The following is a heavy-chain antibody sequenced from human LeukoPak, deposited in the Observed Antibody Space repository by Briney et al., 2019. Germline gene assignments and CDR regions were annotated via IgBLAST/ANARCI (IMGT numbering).Heavy chain of an antibody. J-gene: IGHJ6*03. CDR1: GGSFSGYY. D-gene: IGHD5-12*01. CDR2: INHSGST. CDR3: ARGASGYDYSPTIRYYYYYMDV. Sequence: SETLSLTCAVYGGSFSGYYWSWIRQPPGKGLEWIGEINHSGSTNYNPSLKSRVTISVDTSKNQFSLKLSSVTAADTAVYYCARGASGYDYSPTIRYYYYYMDVWGKGTTVTVSS. V-gene: IGHV4-34*01.